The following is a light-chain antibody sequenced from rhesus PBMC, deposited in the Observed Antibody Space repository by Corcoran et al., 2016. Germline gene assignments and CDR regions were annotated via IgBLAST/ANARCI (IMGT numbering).Light chain of an antibody. CDR1: QSVSSY. J-gene: IGKJ3*01. V-gene: IGKV3-53*01. CDR3: QKYSSLPFT. CDR2: GAS. Sequence: GILTQSPATLSLSPGERATLSCRASQSVSSYLAWYQQKPGQHPKLLIYGASSRATGTPARFSGSGSGTEFTLTISSLEPEDFAVYYCQKYSSLPFTFGPGTKLQIK.